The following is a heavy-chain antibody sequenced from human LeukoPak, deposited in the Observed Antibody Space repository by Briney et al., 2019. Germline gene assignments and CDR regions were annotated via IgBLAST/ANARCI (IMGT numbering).Heavy chain of an antibody. V-gene: IGHV3-53*01. CDR3: ARDTTVTTRSTDAFDI. CDR1: GFTVSSNY. CDR2: IYSGGST. Sequence: GGSLRLSCAASGFTVSSNYTNWVRQAPGKGLEWVSVIYSGGSTYYADSVKGRFTISRDNSKNTLYLQMDSLRAEDTAVYYCARDTTVTTRSTDAFDIWGQGTMVTVSS. D-gene: IGHD4-17*01. J-gene: IGHJ3*02.